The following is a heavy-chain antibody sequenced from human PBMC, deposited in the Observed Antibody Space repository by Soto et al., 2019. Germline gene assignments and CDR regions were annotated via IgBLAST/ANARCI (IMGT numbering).Heavy chain of an antibody. D-gene: IGHD3-3*01. J-gene: IGHJ4*02. CDR3: ARGSHEDDFWSGYSAY. Sequence: SAMLSLTCPVSDGSISSYYVSWIRQPPGKGLEWIGYIYYSGSTNYNPSLKSRVTISVDTSKNQFSLKLSSVTAADTAVYYCARGSHEDDFWSGYSAYWGQGTLVTVSS. V-gene: IGHV4-59*01. CDR1: DGSISSYY. CDR2: IYYSGST.